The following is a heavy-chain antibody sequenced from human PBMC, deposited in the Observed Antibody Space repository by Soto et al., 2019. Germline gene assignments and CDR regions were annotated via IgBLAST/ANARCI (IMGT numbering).Heavy chain of an antibody. J-gene: IGHJ3*02. Sequence: ASVKVSCKASGYTFTSYSMHWVLQAPVQVLEWMGGIIPIFGTANYAQKFQGRVTITADESTSTAYMELSSLRSEDTAVYYCARAPQWELPWKVAFDIWGQGTMVTVSS. CDR3: ARAPQWELPWKVAFDI. CDR2: IIPIFGTA. D-gene: IGHD1-26*01. V-gene: IGHV1-69*13. CDR1: GYTFTSYS.